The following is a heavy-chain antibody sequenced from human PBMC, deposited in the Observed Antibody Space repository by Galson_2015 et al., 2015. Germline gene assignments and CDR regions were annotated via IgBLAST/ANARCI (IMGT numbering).Heavy chain of an antibody. V-gene: IGHV4-59*01. CDR1: GASISNYY. CDR3: ARVQDRAGGFDY. CDR2: IDYNGNT. Sequence: ATMSLSNAVAGASISNYYWCWLRQPPEKELEWIWNIDYNGNTNYNQSLKSRVTISVDTSKNQFSMKLSSVTSADPYVYYCARVQDRAGGFDYWGQGTLVTVSS. J-gene: IGHJ4*02. D-gene: IGHD2-15*01.